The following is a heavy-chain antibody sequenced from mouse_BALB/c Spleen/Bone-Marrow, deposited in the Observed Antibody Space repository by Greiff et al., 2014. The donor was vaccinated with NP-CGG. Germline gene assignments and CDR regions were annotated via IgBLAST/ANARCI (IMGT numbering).Heavy chain of an antibody. CDR2: IWAGGIT. CDR1: GFSLTSCG. CDR3: ARGGYYKYDEDAMDY. V-gene: IGHV2-9*02. Sequence: QVQLQQSGPGLVAPSQSLSITCTVSGFSLTSCGVHWVRQPPGKGLEWLGVIWAGGITNYNSTLMSRLSINKDDSKSKVFLKMNSLQTDDTAMYYCARGGYYKYDEDAMDYWGQGTSVTVSS. D-gene: IGHD2-14*01. J-gene: IGHJ4*01.